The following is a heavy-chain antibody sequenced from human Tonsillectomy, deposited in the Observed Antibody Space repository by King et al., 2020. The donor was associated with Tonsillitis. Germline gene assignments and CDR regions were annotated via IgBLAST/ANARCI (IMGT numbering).Heavy chain of an antibody. J-gene: IGHJ4*02. CDR2: ISSSSSYT. D-gene: IGHD3-10*01. CDR1: GFTFSDYY. V-gene: IGHV3-11*06. CDR3: ARDLVGSMGRGVRHFDY. Sequence: VQLVESGGGLVKPGGSLRLSCAASGFTFSDYYMSWIRQAPGKGLEWVSYISSSSSYTNYADSVKGRFTISRDNAKNSLYLQMNSLRAEDTAVYYCARDLVGSMGRGVRHFDYWGQGTLVTVSS.